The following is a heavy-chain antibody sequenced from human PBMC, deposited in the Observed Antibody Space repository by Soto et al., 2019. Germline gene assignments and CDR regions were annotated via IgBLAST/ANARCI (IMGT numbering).Heavy chain of an antibody. CDR1: GYTFTGYY. D-gene: IGHD4-17*01. Sequence: QVQLVQSGAEVKKPGASVKVSCKASGYTFTGYYMHWVRQAPGQGLEWMGWINPNSGGTNYAQKFQGRVTMTRDTSISTAYMELSRLRSDDTAVYYCARGPYGAPNMGNDFDIWGQGTMVTVSS. J-gene: IGHJ3*02. CDR3: ARGPYGAPNMGNDFDI. V-gene: IGHV1-2*02. CDR2: INPNSGGT.